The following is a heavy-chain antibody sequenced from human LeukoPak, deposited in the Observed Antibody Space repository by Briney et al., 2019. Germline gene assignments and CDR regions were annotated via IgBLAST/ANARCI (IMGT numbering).Heavy chain of an antibody. CDR1: GSTFSSYG. Sequence: PGRSLRLSCAASGSTFSSYGMHWVRQAPGKGLEWVAVISYDGSNEYYADSVKGRFTISRDNSKNTLYLQMNSLSTEDTAVYYCARGGRDDSSGYYYYYFDYWGQGTLVTVSS. CDR3: ARGGRDDSSGYYYYYFDY. CDR2: ISYDGSNE. V-gene: IGHV3-30*03. D-gene: IGHD3-22*01. J-gene: IGHJ4*02.